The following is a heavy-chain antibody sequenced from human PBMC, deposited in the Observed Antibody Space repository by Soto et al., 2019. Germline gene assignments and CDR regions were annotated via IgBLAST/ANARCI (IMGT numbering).Heavy chain of an antibody. D-gene: IGHD6-13*01. CDR1: GFSLNTNRVG. Sequence: QITLKEAGPTLVKTTQTLTLTCTFYGFSLNTNRVGVGWVRQPPGKALEWLALIFWDDDKRYTPSLKRRPIITKDASNNQVVLTITNVDPVDTATYFCAHVRGIAPCFDYGGQGTLVTVST. CDR3: AHVRGIAPCFDY. CDR2: IFWDDDK. V-gene: IGHV2-5*02. J-gene: IGHJ4*02.